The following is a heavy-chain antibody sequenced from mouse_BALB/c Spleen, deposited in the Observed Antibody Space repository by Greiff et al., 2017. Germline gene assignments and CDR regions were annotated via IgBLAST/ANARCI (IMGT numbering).Heavy chain of an antibody. CDR2: INPSTGYT. CDR3: ARDGSRSQAWCAY. CDR1: GYTFTSYW. V-gene: IGHV1-7*01. D-gene: IGHD1-1*01. J-gene: IGHJ3*01. Sequence: VQGVESGAELAKPGASVKMSCKASGYTFTSYWMHWVKQRPGQGLEWIGYINPSTGYTEYNQKFKDKATLTADKSSSTAYMQLSSLTSEDSAVYYCARDGSRSQAWCAYWGQGTLVTVSA.